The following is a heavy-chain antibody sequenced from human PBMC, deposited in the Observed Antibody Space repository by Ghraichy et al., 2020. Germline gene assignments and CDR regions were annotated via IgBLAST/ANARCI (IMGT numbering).Heavy chain of an antibody. D-gene: IGHD3-9*01. CDR2: ISSSTRTI. J-gene: IGHJ2*01. CDR3: VRKTGYFDL. Sequence: ETLSLTCAAFEFTFSSYNMNWVRQAPGKGLEWVSFISSSTRTIYYADSVKGRFTISRDNAKNSLYLQMNGLRDEDTAMYYCVRKTGYFDLWGRGTLVTVSS. CDR1: EFTFSSYN. V-gene: IGHV3-48*02.